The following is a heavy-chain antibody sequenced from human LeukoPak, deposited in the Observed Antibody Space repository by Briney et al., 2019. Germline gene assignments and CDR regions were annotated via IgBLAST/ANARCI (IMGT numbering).Heavy chain of an antibody. D-gene: IGHD1-26*01. Sequence: SETLSLTCTVSGGSIGTYYWSWIRQPPGKGLEWIGYVFHTGSTKYNPSREGRVSMSADTSKNQFSLKLTSVTAADTAVYYCTRKSGRYWGIDYWGQGTLVSVSS. CDR1: GGSIGTYY. V-gene: IGHV4-59*01. J-gene: IGHJ4*02. CDR2: VFHTGST. CDR3: TRKSGRYWGIDY.